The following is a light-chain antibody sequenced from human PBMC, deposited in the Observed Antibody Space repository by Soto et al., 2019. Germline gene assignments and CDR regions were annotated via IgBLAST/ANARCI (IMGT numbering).Light chain of an antibody. V-gene: IGLV2-14*01. CDR1: SSDVVGYNY. Sequence: QSVLTQPASVSGSPGQSITISCTGTSSDVVGYNYVSWYQQHPGKAPKLMIYDVSNRPSGVSNRFSGSKSGNTASLTISGLQAEDEADYYCSSYTSSSTSFGTGTKLTVL. CDR3: SSYTSSSTS. J-gene: IGLJ1*01. CDR2: DVS.